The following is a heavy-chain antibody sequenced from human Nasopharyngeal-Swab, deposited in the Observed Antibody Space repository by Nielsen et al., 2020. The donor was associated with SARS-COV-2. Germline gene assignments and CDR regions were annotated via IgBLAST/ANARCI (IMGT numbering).Heavy chain of an antibody. CDR3: ARVGGRTSPMGS. J-gene: IGHJ4*02. Sequence: GSLRLSCVASGFTFRDYWMSWVRQAPAKGLEWVASIKQDGSEKNYVDSVKGRFTISRDNAKNSLFLQMGSLRTEDTAFYYCARVGGRTSPMGSWGQGTLVTVSS. CDR2: IKQDGSEK. V-gene: IGHV3-7*01. CDR1: GFTFRDYW. D-gene: IGHD3-10*01.